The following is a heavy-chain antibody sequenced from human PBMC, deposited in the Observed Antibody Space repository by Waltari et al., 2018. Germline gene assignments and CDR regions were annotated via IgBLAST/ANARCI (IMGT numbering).Heavy chain of an antibody. J-gene: IGHJ5*02. CDR2: IHPSGTT. V-gene: IGHV4-4*02. Sequence: QVQLQESGPGLVTPSGILSLTCAVSGVSISRRNWVSWARQPPGKGLEWLGEIHPSGTTNYNPSLKSRVTISVDNSKNQFSLKLSSVTAADTAVYYCARDRGLRGGYDSWGQGTLVTVSS. CDR1: GVSISRRNW. CDR3: ARDRGLRGGYDS. D-gene: IGHD5-12*01.